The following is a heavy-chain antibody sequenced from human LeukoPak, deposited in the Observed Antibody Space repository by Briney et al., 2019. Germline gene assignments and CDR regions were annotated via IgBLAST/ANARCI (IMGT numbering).Heavy chain of an antibody. CDR1: GFTFTSYA. J-gene: IGHJ4*02. Sequence: GGSLRLSCAASGFTFTSYAVSWVRQAPGKGLEWISIISRSGTTTYYADSVKGRFTISRDNSKNTLYLQMNSLRAEDTAVYYCAKRGYSDSRPQYYFEYWGQGTLVTVSS. D-gene: IGHD3-22*01. CDR3: AKRGYSDSRPQYYFEY. CDR2: ISRSGTTT. V-gene: IGHV3-23*01.